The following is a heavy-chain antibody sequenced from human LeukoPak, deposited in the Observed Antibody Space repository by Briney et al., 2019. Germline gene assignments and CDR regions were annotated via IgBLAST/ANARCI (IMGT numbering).Heavy chain of an antibody. J-gene: IGHJ4*02. CDR2: ISSTSNYM. CDR3: ARSGTTVTKDPLDY. Sequence: GGSLRLSCAASGFTFSSYSMNWVRQAPGKGLEWVSSISSTSNYMYYADSLKGRFTISRDNAKNSLYLQMNSLRAEDTAVYYCARSGTTVTKDPLDYWGQGTLVTVSS. D-gene: IGHD4-17*01. CDR1: GFTFSSYS. V-gene: IGHV3-21*01.